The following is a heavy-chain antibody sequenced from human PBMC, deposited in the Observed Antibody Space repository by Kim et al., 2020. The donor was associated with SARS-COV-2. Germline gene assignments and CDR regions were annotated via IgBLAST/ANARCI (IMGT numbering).Heavy chain of an antibody. D-gene: IGHD1-26*01. Sequence: ASVKVSCKASGYTFTSYAMHWVRQAPGQRLEWMGWINAGNGNTKYSQKFQGRVTITRDTSASTAYMELSSLRSEDTAVYYCARDIFGSYIPFDYWGQGTLVTVSS. CDR1: GYTFTSYA. V-gene: IGHV1-3*01. CDR2: INAGNGNT. CDR3: ARDIFGSYIPFDY. J-gene: IGHJ4*02.